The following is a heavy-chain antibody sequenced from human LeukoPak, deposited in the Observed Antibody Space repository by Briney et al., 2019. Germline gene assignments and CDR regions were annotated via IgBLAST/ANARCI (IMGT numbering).Heavy chain of an antibody. CDR1: GYTFTSYG. CDR2: INPNSGGT. J-gene: IGHJ5*02. CDR3: ARILSERATIQAEGRNWFDP. D-gene: IGHD5-24*01. V-gene: IGHV1-2*02. Sequence: ASVKVSCKASGYTFTSYGISWVRQAPGQGLEWMGWINPNSGGTNYAQKFQGRVTMTRDTSISTAYMELSRLRSDDTAVYYCARILSERATIQAEGRNWFDPWGQGPLVTVSS.